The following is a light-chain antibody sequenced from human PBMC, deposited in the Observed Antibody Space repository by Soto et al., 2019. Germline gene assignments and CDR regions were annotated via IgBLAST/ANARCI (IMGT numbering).Light chain of an antibody. Sequence: IQVTQFPSSLSASVGDRVTINCRASQDIRNDLGWYQQRPGKAPKLLIYAASSLQSGVPSRFSGSGSGTDFTLTICCLQPEDVARYKCVVAQIYPLRFGGGAKV. CDR1: QDIRND. CDR3: VVAQIYPLR. CDR2: AAS. V-gene: IGKV1-6*01. J-gene: IGKJ4*01.